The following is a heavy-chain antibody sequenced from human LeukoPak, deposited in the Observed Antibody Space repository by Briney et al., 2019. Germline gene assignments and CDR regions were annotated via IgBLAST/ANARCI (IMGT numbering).Heavy chain of an antibody. D-gene: IGHD2-2*01. J-gene: IGHJ4*02. CDR1: GFTFSDYY. Sequence: GGSLRLSCAASGFTFSDYYMSWIRQAPGKGLEWISYISNSGNTVYYADSVKGRFTISRDNAKNSVYVEMDSLRAEDTAVYYCARDRQSSSYEGLNNWGQATLVTVSP. CDR2: ISNSGNTV. CDR3: ARDRQSSSYEGLNN. V-gene: IGHV3-11*01.